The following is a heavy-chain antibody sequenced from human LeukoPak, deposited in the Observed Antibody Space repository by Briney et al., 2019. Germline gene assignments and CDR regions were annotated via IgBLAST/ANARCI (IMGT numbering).Heavy chain of an antibody. Sequence: GGSLRLSCAASGFTFSSYGMHWVRQAPGKGLEWVAVIWYDGSNKYYADSVKGRFTISRDNSKNTLYLQMNSLRAEDTAVYYCARDASGIVERYYFDYWGQGTLVTVSS. V-gene: IGHV3-33*01. CDR2: IWYDGSNK. CDR3: ARDASGIVERYYFDY. CDR1: GFTFSSYG. D-gene: IGHD1-26*01. J-gene: IGHJ4*02.